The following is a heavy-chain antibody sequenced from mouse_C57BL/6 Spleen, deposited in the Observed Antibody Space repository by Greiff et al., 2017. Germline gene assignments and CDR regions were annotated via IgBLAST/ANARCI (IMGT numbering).Heavy chain of an antibody. CDR2: INPGSGGT. V-gene: IGHV1-54*01. J-gene: IGHJ3*01. CDR3: ARDYDYDSAWFAY. CDR1: GYAFTNYL. D-gene: IGHD2-4*01. Sequence: QVQLQQSGAELVRPGTSVKVSCKASGYAFTNYLIEWVKQRPGPGLEWIGVINPGSGGTNYNETFKGKAPLTADKSSSTAYMQISSLTSEDSAVYFCARDYDYDSAWFAYWGQGTLVTVSA.